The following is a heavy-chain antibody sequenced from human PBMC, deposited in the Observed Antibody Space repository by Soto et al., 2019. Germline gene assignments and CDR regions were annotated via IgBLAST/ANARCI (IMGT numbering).Heavy chain of an antibody. CDR2: IVVGSGDT. J-gene: IGHJ6*02. Sequence: SVKVSCKASGLTFTSSAVQWVRQARGQRLEWIGWIVVGSGDTNYAQNFQERLTITRDMSTGTAYMELSSLRSEDTAVYFCAAGKSSGTYLYYYYYGMDVWGQGTTVTVSS. D-gene: IGHD1-26*01. CDR1: GLTFTSSA. V-gene: IGHV1-58*01. CDR3: AAGKSSGTYLYYYYYGMDV.